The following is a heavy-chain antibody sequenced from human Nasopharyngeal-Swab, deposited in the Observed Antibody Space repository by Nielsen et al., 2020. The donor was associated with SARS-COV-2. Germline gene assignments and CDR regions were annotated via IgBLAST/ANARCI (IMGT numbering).Heavy chain of an antibody. CDR1: GFTFRSYA. Sequence: GESLKISCAASGFTFRSYAISWVRRAPGKGLEWVSSISSSSSYIYYADSVKGRFTISRDNAKNSLYLQMNSLRAEDTAVYYCARDSSGYYGYFQHWGQGTLVTVSS. CDR2: ISSSSSYI. CDR3: ARDSSGYYGYFQH. D-gene: IGHD3-22*01. V-gene: IGHV3-21*01. J-gene: IGHJ1*01.